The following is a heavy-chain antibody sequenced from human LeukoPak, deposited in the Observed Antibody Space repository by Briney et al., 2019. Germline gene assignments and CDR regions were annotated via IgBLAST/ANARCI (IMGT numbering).Heavy chain of an antibody. V-gene: IGHV3-30*02. J-gene: IGHJ6*04. CDR2: IRYDGSNK. Sequence: GGSLRLSCAASGFTFSSYGMHWVRQAPGKGLEWVAFIRYDGSNKYYADSVKGRFTISRDNSKNTLYLQMNSLRAEDTAVYYCAKDDRYYYYDSSGSMDVWGKGTTVTISS. D-gene: IGHD3-22*01. CDR3: AKDDRYYYYDSSGSMDV. CDR1: GFTFSSYG.